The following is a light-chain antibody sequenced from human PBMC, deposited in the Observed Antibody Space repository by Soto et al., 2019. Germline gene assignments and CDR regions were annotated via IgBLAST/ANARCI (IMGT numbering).Light chain of an antibody. J-gene: IGKJ4*01. CDR2: KAS. CDR3: QQYNSYFLT. Sequence: DIQMTKSPSTLSASVGDRVTITCRASQSISSWLAWYQQKPGKAPKLLIYKASSLESGVPSRFSGSGSGTEFPLTISSLQPDDFATYYNQQYNSYFLTFGGGTKVEIK. V-gene: IGKV1-5*03. CDR1: QSISSW.